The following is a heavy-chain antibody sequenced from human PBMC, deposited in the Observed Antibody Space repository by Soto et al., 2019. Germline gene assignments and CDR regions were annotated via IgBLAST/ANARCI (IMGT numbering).Heavy chain of an antibody. J-gene: IGHJ4*02. CDR3: TTDRLSNIVATPFDY. CDR2: IKSKTDGGTT. Sequence: ESGGGLVKPGGSLRLSCAASGFTFSNAWMSWVRQAPGKGLEWVGRIKSKTDGGTTDYAAPVKGRFTISRDDSKNTLYLQMNSLKTEDTAVYYCTTDRLSNIVATPFDYWGQGTLVTVSS. V-gene: IGHV3-15*01. D-gene: IGHD5-12*01. CDR1: GFTFSNAW.